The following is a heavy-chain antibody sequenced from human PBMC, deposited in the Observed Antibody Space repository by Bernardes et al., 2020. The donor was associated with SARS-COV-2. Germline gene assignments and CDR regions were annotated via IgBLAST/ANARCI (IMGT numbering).Heavy chain of an antibody. CDR1: GFTFSSSA. CDR3: AKGRDSGYLVPFDY. J-gene: IGHJ4*02. CDR2: ISGSGDRT. V-gene: IGHV3-23*01. D-gene: IGHD3-22*01. Sequence: GGSLRLSCAASGFTFSSSAMSWVRQAPGTGLEWVSGISGSGDRTNYAGSVKGRFTISRDTSKSTLYLQMNSLRAEDTAVYYCAKGRDSGYLVPFDYWGQGTLVTVSS.